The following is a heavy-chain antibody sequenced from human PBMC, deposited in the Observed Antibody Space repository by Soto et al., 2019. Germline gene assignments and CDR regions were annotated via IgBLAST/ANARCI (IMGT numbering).Heavy chain of an antibody. V-gene: IGHV1-69*13. CDR2: IIPIFGTA. J-gene: IGHJ6*02. D-gene: IGHD3-3*01. CDR3: ARGRITIFGVASDYYYGMDV. CDR1: GGTFSSYA. Sequence: SVKVSCKVSGGTFSSYAISWVRQAPGQGLEWMGGIIPIFGTANYAQKFQGRVTITADESTSTAYMELSSLRSEDTAVYYCARGRITIFGVASDYYYGMDVWGQGTTVTVSS.